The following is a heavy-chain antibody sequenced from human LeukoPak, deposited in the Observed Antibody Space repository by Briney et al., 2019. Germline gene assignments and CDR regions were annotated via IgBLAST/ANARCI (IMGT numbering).Heavy chain of an antibody. CDR3: ARGPTWDTWFDP. J-gene: IGHJ5*02. V-gene: IGHV1-3*01. Sequence: ASVKVSCKASGYTFTSYAMHWVRQAPGQRLEWMGWINAGNGNTKYSQKFQGRVTITRDTSASTAYMELSSLRSEDTAVYYCARGPTWDTWFDPWGQGTLVTVSS. CDR2: INAGNGNT. CDR1: GYTFTSYA. D-gene: IGHD1-26*01.